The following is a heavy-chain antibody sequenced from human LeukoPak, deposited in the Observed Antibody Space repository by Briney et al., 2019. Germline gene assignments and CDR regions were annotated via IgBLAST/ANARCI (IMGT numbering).Heavy chain of an antibody. CDR2: IFYSGST. CDR1: GGSMSNIYY. V-gene: IGHV4-39*07. CDR3: ARERGPFYYYYYMDV. J-gene: IGHJ6*03. Sequence: SETLSLTCNVSGGSMSNIYYWGWIRQPPGKGLEWIGNIFYSGSTNYNPSLKSRVTMSVDTSKNQFSLKLSSVTAADTAVYYCARERGPFYYYYYMDVWGKGTTVTVSS.